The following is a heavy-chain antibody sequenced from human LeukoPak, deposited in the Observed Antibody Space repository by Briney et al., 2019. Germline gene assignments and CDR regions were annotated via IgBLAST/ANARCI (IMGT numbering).Heavy chain of an antibody. J-gene: IGHJ4*02. Sequence: SQTLSLTCTVSGGSISSGGYYWSWIRQHPGKGLEWIGYIYYSGSTYYNPSLKSRVTISVDTSKNRFSLKLSSVTAADTAVYYCARVYSGYYYGAFDYWGQGTLVTVSS. CDR1: GGSISSGGYY. CDR2: IYYSGST. CDR3: ARVYSGYYYGAFDY. D-gene: IGHD3-22*01. V-gene: IGHV4-31*03.